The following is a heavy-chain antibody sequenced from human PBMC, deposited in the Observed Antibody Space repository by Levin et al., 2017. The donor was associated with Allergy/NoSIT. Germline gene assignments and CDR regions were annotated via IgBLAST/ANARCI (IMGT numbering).Heavy chain of an antibody. D-gene: IGHD6-19*01. CDR1: GFIFSRYA. CDR2: ITSSSGST. Sequence: PGGSLRLSCAASGFIFSRYAMNWVRQAPGKGLEWVSSITSSSGSTYYADSVKGRSTIPRASSKNMVYLQMNSLRAEDTAVYYCSTSPTGWYSGYFDYWGQGTLVTVSS. V-gene: IGHV3-23*01. CDR3: STSPTGWYSGYFDY. J-gene: IGHJ4*02.